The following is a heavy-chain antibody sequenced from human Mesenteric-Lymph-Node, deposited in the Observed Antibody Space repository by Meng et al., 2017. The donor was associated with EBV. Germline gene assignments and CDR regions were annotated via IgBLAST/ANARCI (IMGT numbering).Heavy chain of an antibody. CDR1: GDSVSSTRCY. Sequence: QLEESGTGLVKPSETLSLPRTVSGDSVSSTRCYWSWIRQPPGRGLEWIGYIFNSGSTNYNPSLRSRATISVDTSRNQFSLTLNSVTAADTAVYYCARVSGPYYSPWFDPWGQGSLVTVSS. V-gene: IGHV4-61*01. CDR2: IFNSGST. D-gene: IGHD2/OR15-2a*01. J-gene: IGHJ5*02. CDR3: ARVSGPYYSPWFDP.